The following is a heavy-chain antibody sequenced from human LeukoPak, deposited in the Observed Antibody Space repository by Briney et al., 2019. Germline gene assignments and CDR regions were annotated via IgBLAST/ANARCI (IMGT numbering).Heavy chain of an antibody. CDR3: ARGVAAAPFDY. Sequence: SETLSLTCAVYGGSFSGYYWSWIRQPPGKGLEWIGEINHSGSTNYNPSLNSRVTISVDTSKNQFSLKLSSVTAADTAVYCCARGVAAAPFDYGGQGTLVTVSS. J-gene: IGHJ4*02. CDR1: GGSFSGYY. CDR2: INHSGST. D-gene: IGHD6-13*01. V-gene: IGHV4-34*01.